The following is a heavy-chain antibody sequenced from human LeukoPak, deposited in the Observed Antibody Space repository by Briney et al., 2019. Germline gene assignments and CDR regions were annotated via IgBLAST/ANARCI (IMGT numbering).Heavy chain of an antibody. V-gene: IGHV4-61*08. J-gene: IGHJ6*03. CDR2: IYHSGST. Sequence: SETLSLTCTVSGGSISSGGYYWSWIRQPPGKGLKWIGYIYHSGSTNYNPSLKSRVTISVDTSKNQFSLKLSSVTAADTAVYYCARDLGWWNYNYMDVWGKGTTVTVSS. CDR1: GGSISSGGYY. D-gene: IGHD4-23*01. CDR3: ARDLGWWNYNYMDV.